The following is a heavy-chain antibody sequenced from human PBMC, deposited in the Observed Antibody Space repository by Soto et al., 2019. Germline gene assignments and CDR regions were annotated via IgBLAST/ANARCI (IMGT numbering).Heavy chain of an antibody. V-gene: IGHV3-33*01. CDR2: SWHDGRHL. CDR1: GFTLDTYG. Sequence: QEQLVESGGGMVQPGGSLRLSCAVSGFTLDTYGMHWVRQAAGQGLEWVAVSWHDGRHLDYADSVRGRFTVFRDDSKNTLFLEINGLRGDYTAVYYCARDWGACTPGECYSHGFDLWGQGTLVTVSS. D-gene: IGHD2-21*01. J-gene: IGHJ3*01. CDR3: ARDWGACTPGECYSHGFDL.